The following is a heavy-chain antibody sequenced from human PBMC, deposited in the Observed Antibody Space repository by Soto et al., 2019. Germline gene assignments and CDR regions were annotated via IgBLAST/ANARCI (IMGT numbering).Heavy chain of an antibody. CDR3: ERDPSTGSADD. Sequence: XGSLRLSCAASGFTFDDFTLNWVRQAPGKGLEWVSTISADGDNTHYADSVKGRLTISRDNSKRMLYLQMNRLKVDDTAVYYCERDPSTGSADDWGQGTLVTVSS. V-gene: IGHV3-23*01. D-gene: IGHD3-9*01. CDR2: ISADGDNT. CDR1: GFTFDDFT. J-gene: IGHJ4*02.